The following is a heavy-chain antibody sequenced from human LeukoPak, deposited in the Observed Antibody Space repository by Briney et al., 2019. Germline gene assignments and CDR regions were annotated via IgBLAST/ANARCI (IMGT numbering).Heavy chain of an antibody. CDR2: ISYDGSNK. CDR3: AKDHSNFDY. D-gene: IGHD4-11*01. J-gene: IGHJ4*02. V-gene: IGHV3-30*18. CDR1: GFTFSSYA. Sequence: PGGSLRLSCAASGFTFSSYAMSWVRQAPGKGLEWVAVISYDGSNKYYADSVKGRFTISRDNSKNTLYLQMNSLRAEDTAVYYCAKDHSNFDYWGQGTLVTVSS.